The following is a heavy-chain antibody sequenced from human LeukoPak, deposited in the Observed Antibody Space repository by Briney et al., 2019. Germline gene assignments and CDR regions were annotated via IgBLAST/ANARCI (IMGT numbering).Heavy chain of an antibody. CDR3: AKEDSAVVTPGNWFDP. D-gene: IGHD4-23*01. CDR1: GFTFGNYA. Sequence: QTGGSLRLSCSASGFTFGNYAMSWVRQAPGRGLEWVSAISGGGSSTFYADSVRGRFTISRDNSNNTMFLRMDSLRAEDTGVYYCAKEDSAVVTPGNWFDPWGQGNLVTVSS. V-gene: IGHV3-23*01. J-gene: IGHJ5*02. CDR2: ISGGGSST.